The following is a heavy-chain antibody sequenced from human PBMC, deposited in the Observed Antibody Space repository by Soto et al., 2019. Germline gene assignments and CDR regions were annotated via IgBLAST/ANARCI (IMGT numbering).Heavy chain of an antibody. V-gene: IGHV4-4*07. J-gene: IGHJ5*02. CDR3: GRESGYTWDDEAS. CDR2: LNTYGNT. D-gene: IGHD1-1*01. Sequence: QVQLQESGPGLVRPSETLSLTCTVSGGSISSYRWSWIRQPAGKGLELIGRLNTYGNTHYNPSLKSRVTVSVDPSRNQFFLSLRSVTAADSAIYHCGRESGYTWDDEASWGQGNPVSVYS. CDR1: GGSISSYR.